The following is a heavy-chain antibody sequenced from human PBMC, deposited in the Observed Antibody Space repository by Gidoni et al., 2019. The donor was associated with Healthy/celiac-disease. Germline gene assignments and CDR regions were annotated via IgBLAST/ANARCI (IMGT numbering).Heavy chain of an antibody. Sequence: QVQLVQSGAEVKKPGASVKVSCQASGYTFTSYYMHWVRQAPGQGLELMGIINPSGGSTSYAQKFQGRVTMTRDTSTSTVYMELSSLRSEDTAVYYCARDRDTIFGVADYYYYGMDVWGQGTTVTVSS. J-gene: IGHJ6*02. D-gene: IGHD3-3*01. CDR1: GYTFTSYY. CDR3: ARDRDTIFGVADYYYYGMDV. V-gene: IGHV1-46*03. CDR2: INPSGGST.